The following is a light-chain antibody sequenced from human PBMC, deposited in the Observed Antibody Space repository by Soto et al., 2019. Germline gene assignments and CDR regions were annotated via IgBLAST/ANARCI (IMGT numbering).Light chain of an antibody. V-gene: IGKV3-20*01. CDR3: HQYGTAPYT. Sequence: EILLTQYPATLSLSPGEGATLSCRASQSVDNNYLAWYQQKPGQAPRLLIHGTSNRASGIPDRFSGSGSGTDFTLTISRLEPDDFAVYYCHQYGTAPYTFGQGTTLELK. J-gene: IGKJ2*01. CDR1: QSVDNNY. CDR2: GTS.